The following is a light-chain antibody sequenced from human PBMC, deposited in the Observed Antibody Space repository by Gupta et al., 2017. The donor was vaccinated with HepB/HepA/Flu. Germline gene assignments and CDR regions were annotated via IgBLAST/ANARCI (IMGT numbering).Light chain of an antibody. V-gene: IGKV3-11*01. CDR1: QSVGNY. Sequence: EVVLTQSPATLSLSPGEKATLSCRASQSVGNYLAWYQHKPGQSPRLLIYDASTRATGIPARFSGGGSGTEFTLTITRLQPEDFAVYYCQQRSDWLHIFGQGTKL. J-gene: IGKJ2*01. CDR3: QQRSDWLHI. CDR2: DAS.